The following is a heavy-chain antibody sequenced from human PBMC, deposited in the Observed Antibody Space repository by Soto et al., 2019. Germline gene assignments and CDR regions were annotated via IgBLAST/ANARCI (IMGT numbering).Heavy chain of an antibody. V-gene: IGHV3-15*07. CDR3: TTVVIVGIEGYCNSTSCPNY. Sequence: GGSLRLSCAASGFTFSNAWMNWVRQAPGKGLEWVGRIKSKTNGGTTDYAAPVKGRFTISRDDSKNTLYLQMNSLKSEDTAVYYCTTVVIVGIEGYCNSTSCPNYWGQGTLVTVSS. CDR2: IKSKTNGGTT. J-gene: IGHJ4*02. CDR1: GFTFSNAW. D-gene: IGHD2-2*01.